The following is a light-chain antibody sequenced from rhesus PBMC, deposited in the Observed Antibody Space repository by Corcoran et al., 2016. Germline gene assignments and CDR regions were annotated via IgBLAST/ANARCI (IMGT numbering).Light chain of an antibody. CDR2: GAS. CDR3: LQHSNWPYS. Sequence: EIIMTQSPATLSLSPGERATLSCRASQSVSSSLAWYQQKPGQAPRLLIYGASSRATGSPDRFSGRGSGTDFTLTISSLEPEDVAVYYCLQHSNWPYSFGQGTKVEIK. J-gene: IGKJ2*01. V-gene: IGKV3-24*01. CDR1: QSVSSS.